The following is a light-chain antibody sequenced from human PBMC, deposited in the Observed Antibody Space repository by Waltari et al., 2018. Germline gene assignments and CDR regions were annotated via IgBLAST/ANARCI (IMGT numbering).Light chain of an antibody. J-gene: IGLJ2*01. CDR2: GTN. CDR3: QSYDTTLSVV. Sequence: QSVLTLPPSVSGAPGQRVSISCTGSTSNIGAGYDVHWYQQGPGKAPKLIIYGTNTRPLGVPDRFFGSQYGTSASLAIIGLQAEDEGDYYCQSYDTTLSVVFGGGTKLTVL. CDR1: TSNIGAGYD. V-gene: IGLV1-40*01.